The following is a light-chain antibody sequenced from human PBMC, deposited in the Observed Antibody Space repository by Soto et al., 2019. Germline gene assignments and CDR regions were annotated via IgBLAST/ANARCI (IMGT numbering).Light chain of an antibody. V-gene: IGKV1-5*03. CDR2: TAS. CDR3: QQYNSYPWT. CDR1: QSISSW. J-gene: IGKJ1*01. Sequence: DIQVTQSPSTLSASVGDRVTITCRASQSISSWLAWYQQKPGKAPKSLIYTASSLESGVPSRFSGSGSGTECTHSISSLQPDDFATYYFQQYNSYPWTFGQGTKVEIK.